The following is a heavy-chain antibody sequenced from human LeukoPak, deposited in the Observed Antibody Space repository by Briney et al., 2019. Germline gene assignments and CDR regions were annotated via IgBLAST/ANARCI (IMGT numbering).Heavy chain of an antibody. V-gene: IGHV4-59*01. CDR3: ARAQLNLLVDFGMDV. CDR1: GGSITTYY. Sequence: PSGTLSLTCTVSGGSITTYYWTWIRQPPGKGLEWIGYINYSGSTNYNPSLKSRVTISVDTSKNQFSLKLSSVTAADTAVYYCARAQLNLLVDFGMDVWGQGTTVTVSS. J-gene: IGHJ6*02. D-gene: IGHD1-1*01. CDR2: INYSGST.